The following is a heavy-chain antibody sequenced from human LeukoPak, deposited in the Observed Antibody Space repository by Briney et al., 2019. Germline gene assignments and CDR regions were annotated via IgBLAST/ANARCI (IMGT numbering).Heavy chain of an antibody. Sequence: PGGSLRLSCAASGFTFSSYGMHRVRQAPGKGLEWVAFIRYDGSNKYYADSVKGRFTISRDNSKNTLYLQMNSLRAEDTAVYYCVKTFYYDSSGNVEAFDIWGQGTMVTVSS. J-gene: IGHJ3*02. CDR3: VKTFYYDSSGNVEAFDI. CDR1: GFTFSSYG. CDR2: IRYDGSNK. D-gene: IGHD3-22*01. V-gene: IGHV3-30*02.